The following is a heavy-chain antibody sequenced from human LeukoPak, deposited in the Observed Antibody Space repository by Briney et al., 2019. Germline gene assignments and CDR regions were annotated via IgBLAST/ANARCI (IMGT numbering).Heavy chain of an antibody. CDR1: GFTSSSYS. CDR3: ARGRYCSGGNCLHDY. J-gene: IGHJ4*02. Sequence: GGSLRLSCAASGFTSSSYSMNWVRQAPGKGLVWVSYISSSSSTIYYTDSVKGRFTISRDNAKNSLYLQMNSLRAEDTAVYYCARGRYCSGGNCLHDYWGQGTLVTVSS. CDR2: ISSSSSTI. D-gene: IGHD2-15*01. V-gene: IGHV3-48*04.